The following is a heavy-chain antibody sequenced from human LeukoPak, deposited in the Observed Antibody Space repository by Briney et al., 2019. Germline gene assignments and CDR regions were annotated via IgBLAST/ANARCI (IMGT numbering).Heavy chain of an antibody. Sequence: SETLSLTCTVSGGSISSSSYYWGWIRQPPGKELEWIGSIYYSGSTYYNPSLKSRVTISVDTSKNQFSLKLSSVTAADTAVYYCARDEVTTPSYYFDYWGQGTLVTVSS. D-gene: IGHD4-17*01. CDR1: GGSISSSSYY. CDR2: IYYSGST. V-gene: IGHV4-39*01. CDR3: ARDEVTTPSYYFDY. J-gene: IGHJ4*02.